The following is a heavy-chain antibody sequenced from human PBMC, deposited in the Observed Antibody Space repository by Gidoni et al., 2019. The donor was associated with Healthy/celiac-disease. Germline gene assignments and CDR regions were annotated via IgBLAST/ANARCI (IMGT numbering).Heavy chain of an antibody. Sequence: EVQLVESGGGVVQPGWSLRRSFAASGSTFDAYALHWVRQAPGKGLEWVSLISGDGGSTYYADSVKGRFTISRDNSKNSLYLQMNSLRTEDTALYYCAKDRVWSGYQKQTNYFDDWGQGTLVTVSS. CDR2: ISGDGGST. CDR3: AKDRVWSGYQKQTNYFDD. CDR1: GSTFDAYA. J-gene: IGHJ4*02. D-gene: IGHD3-3*01. V-gene: IGHV3-43*02.